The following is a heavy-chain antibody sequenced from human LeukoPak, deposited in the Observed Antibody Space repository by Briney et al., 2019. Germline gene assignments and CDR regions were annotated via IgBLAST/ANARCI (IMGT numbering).Heavy chain of an antibody. Sequence: ASVKVSCKASGYTFTSYGISWVRQAPGQGLEWMGWISAYNGNTNYAQKLQGRVTMTTDTSTSTAYMELRSLRSDDTAVYYCARDGRLLWFGELGGGDYWGQGTLVTVSS. CDR1: GYTFTSYG. CDR2: ISAYNGNT. J-gene: IGHJ4*02. CDR3: ARDGRLLWFGELGGGDY. D-gene: IGHD3-10*01. V-gene: IGHV1-18*01.